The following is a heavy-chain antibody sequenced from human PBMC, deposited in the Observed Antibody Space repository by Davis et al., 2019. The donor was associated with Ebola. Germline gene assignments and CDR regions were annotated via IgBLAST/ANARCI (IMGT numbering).Heavy chain of an antibody. D-gene: IGHD4-17*01. V-gene: IGHV1-69*13. J-gene: IGHJ6*02. CDR3: AHMTTVTTTSVYYYYGMDV. CDR2: IIPIFGTA. CDR1: GYTFTSYY. Sequence: SVTVSCKASGYTFTSYYMHWVRQAPGQGLEWMGGIIPIFGTANYAQKFQGRVTITADESTSTAYMELSSLRSEDTAVYYCAHMTTVTTTSVYYYYGMDVWGQGTTVTVSS.